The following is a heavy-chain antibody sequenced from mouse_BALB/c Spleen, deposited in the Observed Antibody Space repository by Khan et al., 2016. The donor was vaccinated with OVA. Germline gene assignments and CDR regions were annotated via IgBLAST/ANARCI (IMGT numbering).Heavy chain of an antibody. J-gene: IGHJ3*01. CDR3: TRDGYSPWFAY. CDR2: IDPENGNT. Sequence: EVQLQESGAELVRPGALVNLSCKASGFNIKDYYMHWVKQRPEQGLEWIGWIDPENGNTIYDPKFQGKVSITSDTSSNPAYLQLSSLTSEDTADYCCTRDGYSPWFAYWGQGTLVTVSA. CDR1: GFNIKDYY. D-gene: IGHD2-3*01. V-gene: IGHV14-1*02.